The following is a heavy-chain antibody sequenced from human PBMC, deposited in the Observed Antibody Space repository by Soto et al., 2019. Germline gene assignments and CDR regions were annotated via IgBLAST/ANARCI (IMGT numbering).Heavy chain of an antibody. V-gene: IGHV5-51*01. D-gene: IGHD6-13*01. Sequence: PGESLKISCKGSGYSFTSYWIGWVRQMPGKGLEWMGIIYPGDSDTRYSPSFQGQVTISADKSISTAYLQWSSLKASDTAMYYCARLGFYSSPLDAFDIWGQGTMVTVSS. J-gene: IGHJ3*02. CDR1: GYSFTSYW. CDR2: IYPGDSDT. CDR3: ARLGFYSSPLDAFDI.